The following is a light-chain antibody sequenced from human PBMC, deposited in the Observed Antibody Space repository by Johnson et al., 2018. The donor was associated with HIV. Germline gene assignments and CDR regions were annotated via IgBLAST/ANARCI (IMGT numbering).Light chain of an antibody. V-gene: IGLV1-51*02. Sequence: QSVLTQPPSVSAAPGQKVTISCSGNVSNIESYFVSWYQQIPGAAPTPLIYEDNKRPSGIPDRFSGSKSGATATRAITGFQTGDEADYYCGIWDASQSPHYVFGTGTTVIVL. CDR1: VSNIESYF. J-gene: IGLJ1*01. CDR3: GIWDASQSPHYV. CDR2: EDN.